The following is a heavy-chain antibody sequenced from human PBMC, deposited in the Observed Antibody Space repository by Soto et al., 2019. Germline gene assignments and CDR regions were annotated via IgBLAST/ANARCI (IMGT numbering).Heavy chain of an antibody. CDR3: TTDIYYDSSGSDGFDI. D-gene: IGHD3-22*01. CDR2: IKSKTDGGTT. V-gene: IGHV3-15*01. J-gene: IGHJ3*02. CDR1: GFTFSNAW. Sequence: GGSLRLSCAASGFTFSNAWMSWVRQAPGKGLEWVGRIKSKTDGGTTDYAAPVKGRFTISRDDSKNTLYLQMNSLKTEDTAVYYCTTDIYYDSSGSDGFDIWGQGTMVTVSS.